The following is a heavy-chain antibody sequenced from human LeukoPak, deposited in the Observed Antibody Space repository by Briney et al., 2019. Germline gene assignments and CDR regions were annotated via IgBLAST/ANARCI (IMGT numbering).Heavy chain of an antibody. J-gene: IGHJ4*02. CDR1: GGSFSGYY. Sequence: SETLSLTCAVYGGSFSGYYWSWIRQPPGKGLEWIGEINHSGSTNYNPSLKSRVTISVDTSKNQFSLKLSSVTAADTAVYYCARNMAGGVPDDYWGQGTLVTVSS. CDR2: INHSGST. V-gene: IGHV4-34*01. D-gene: IGHD3-16*01. CDR3: ARNMAGGVPDDY.